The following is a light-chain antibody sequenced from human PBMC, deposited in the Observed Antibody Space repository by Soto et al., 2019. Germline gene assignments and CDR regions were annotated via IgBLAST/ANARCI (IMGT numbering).Light chain of an antibody. Sequence: EIVLTQSPGTLSLSPGERATLSCRASHSVTSRYLAWYQQKPGQAPRLLIYGASNRPTGIPDRFSGSGSGTDFTLTISRLEPEDFAVYFCQQYNNWPFTFGPGTKVDIK. CDR1: HSVTSRY. CDR3: QQYNNWPFT. V-gene: IGKV3-20*01. CDR2: GAS. J-gene: IGKJ3*01.